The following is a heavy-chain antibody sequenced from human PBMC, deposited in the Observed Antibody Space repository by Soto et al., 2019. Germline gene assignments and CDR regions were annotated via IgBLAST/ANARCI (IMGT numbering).Heavy chain of an antibody. J-gene: IGHJ6*02. CDR2: MYNTGST. Sequence: HVQLQESGPGLVKPSETLSLTCTVSGGSISGYYWSWIRQPPGKRLEWIGYMYNTGSTVYNPSFKSRVTISVDTSKNQFSLKLNSVTAADTAVYYCARDLWGYCGTDCYPLDVWGQGTTVTVSS. CDR3: ARDLWGYCGTDCYPLDV. D-gene: IGHD2-21*02. V-gene: IGHV4-59*01. CDR1: GGSISGYY.